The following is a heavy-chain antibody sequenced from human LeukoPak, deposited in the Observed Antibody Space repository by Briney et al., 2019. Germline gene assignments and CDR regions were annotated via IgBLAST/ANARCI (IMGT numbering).Heavy chain of an antibody. Sequence: PGGSVRLSCAVSGINFRDYAMSWIRQTPGKGLEWVSAISASGGSTYHADSVKGRFTISRDNSQNTLYLEMKSLRVEDTAVYYCAKDRDYDFWSGKLFDPWGQGTSVTVSS. J-gene: IGHJ5*02. CDR2: ISASGGST. CDR3: AKDRDYDFWSGKLFDP. V-gene: IGHV3-23*01. CDR1: GINFRDYA. D-gene: IGHD3-3*01.